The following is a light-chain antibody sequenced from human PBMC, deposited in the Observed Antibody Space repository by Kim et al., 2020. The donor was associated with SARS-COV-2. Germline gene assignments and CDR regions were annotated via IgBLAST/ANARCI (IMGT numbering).Light chain of an antibody. J-gene: IGLJ1*01. CDR1: SSDVGGYNY. CDR3: SSYTSSSTKV. Sequence: GQSITLSCTGTSSDVGGYNYVSWYQQHPGKAPKLMIYDVSNRPSGVSNRFSGSKSGNTASLTISGLQAEDEADYYRSSYTSSSTKVFGTGTKVTVL. V-gene: IGLV2-14*03. CDR2: DVS.